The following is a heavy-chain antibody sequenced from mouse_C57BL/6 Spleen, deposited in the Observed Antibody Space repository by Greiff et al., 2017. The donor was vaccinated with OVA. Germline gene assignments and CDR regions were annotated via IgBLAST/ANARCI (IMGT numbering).Heavy chain of an antibody. V-gene: IGHV2-2*01. CDR3: ASTTVTWYFDV. CDR1: GFSLTSYG. Sequence: VKLMESGPGLVQPSQSLSITCTVSGFSLTSYGVHWVSQSPGQGLEWLGVIWSGGSTDYNEAFISRLSISKDDSKSQVFFKMNSLQADDTAIYYCASTTVTWYFDVWGTGTTVTVSS. CDR2: IWSGGST. D-gene: IGHD2-2*01. J-gene: IGHJ1*03.